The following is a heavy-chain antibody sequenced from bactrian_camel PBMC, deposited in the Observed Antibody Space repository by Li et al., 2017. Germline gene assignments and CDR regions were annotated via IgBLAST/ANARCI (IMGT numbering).Heavy chain of an antibody. D-gene: IGHD8*01. V-gene: IGHV3S31*01. Sequence: QLVESGGGLVQPGGSLRLSCVASGFTFSGYDVSWVRQAPGKGLTWVSSIVNRGGMITDYADSVKGRFTISRDNAKNTLYLQLNNLKPGDTAMYFCAKTGAWSNLNYWGQGTQVTVS. CDR3: AKTGAWSNLNY. CDR2: IVNRGGMIT. J-gene: IGHJ4*01. CDR1: GFTFSGYD.